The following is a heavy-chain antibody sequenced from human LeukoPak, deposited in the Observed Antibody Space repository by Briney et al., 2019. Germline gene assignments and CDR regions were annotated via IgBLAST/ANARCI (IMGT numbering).Heavy chain of an antibody. V-gene: IGHV3-30*04. CDR2: ISYDGSNK. CDR1: GFTFSSYA. Sequence: PGGSLRLSCAASGFTFSSYAMHWVRQAPGKGLEWVAVISYDGSNKYHADSVKGRFTISGDNAKNTLYLQMNSLRADDTAVYYCTRSGRGGAFDIWGQGTMVTVSS. D-gene: IGHD1-26*01. CDR3: TRSGRGGAFDI. J-gene: IGHJ3*02.